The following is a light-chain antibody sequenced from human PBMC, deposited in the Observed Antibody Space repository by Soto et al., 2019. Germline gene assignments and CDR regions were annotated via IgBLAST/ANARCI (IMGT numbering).Light chain of an antibody. CDR1: SSDVGGYNY. V-gene: IGLV2-8*01. CDR2: EVT. Sequence: QSALTQPPSASGSPGQSVTISCTRTSSDVGGYNYVSWYQQHPGKAPKLIIFEVTKRPSGVPDRFSGSKSGNTASLTVSGLQAEDEVVFNCTSYAGSNTFALYVFGPGTKVT. J-gene: IGLJ1*01. CDR3: TSYAGSNTFALYV.